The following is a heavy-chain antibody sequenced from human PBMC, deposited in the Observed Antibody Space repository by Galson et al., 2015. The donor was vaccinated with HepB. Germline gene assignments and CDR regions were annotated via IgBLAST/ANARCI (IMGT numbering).Heavy chain of an antibody. Sequence: SLRLSCAASGLNVNNNYMSWVRQAPGKGLEWVSVIYGGGTTHYADSEKGRFTISRDTSKNMLYLQMTSLRAEDTALYYCARGGAALVFLDYWGQGTLLTVSS. V-gene: IGHV3-53*01. D-gene: IGHD5-18*01. CDR2: IYGGGTT. CDR1: GLNVNNNY. CDR3: ARGGAALVFLDY. J-gene: IGHJ4*02.